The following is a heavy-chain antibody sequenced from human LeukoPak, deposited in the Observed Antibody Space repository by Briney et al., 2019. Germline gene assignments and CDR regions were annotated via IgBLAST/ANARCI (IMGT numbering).Heavy chain of an antibody. CDR1: GFTFSSYA. V-gene: IGHV3-21*01. Sequence: GGSLRLSCAASGFTFSSYAMNWVSQAPGKGLEWVSSISSSSGYIFYADSVKGRFTISRDNSKKIVYLQMDGLRVDETAVYYCARGGYQPYYYMDVWGKGTTVTVSS. CDR2: ISSSSGYI. J-gene: IGHJ6*03. D-gene: IGHD2-2*01. CDR3: ARGGYQPYYYMDV.